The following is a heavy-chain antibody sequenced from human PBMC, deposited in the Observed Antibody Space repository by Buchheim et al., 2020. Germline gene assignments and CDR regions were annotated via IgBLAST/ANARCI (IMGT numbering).Heavy chain of an antibody. J-gene: IGHJ4*02. CDR3: VRDHWFSFDY. V-gene: IGHV3-7*01. D-gene: IGHD3-9*01. CDR1: GFSFSSHW. Sequence: EVQLVESGGGLVQPGGSLRLSCAASGFSFSSHWMSWVRQAPGKGLEWVAKIKNDGSDKWYVDSVKGRFTISKENAKNSLFLQMNSLRAEDMAVYYCVRDHWFSFDYWGQGTL. CDR2: IKNDGSDK.